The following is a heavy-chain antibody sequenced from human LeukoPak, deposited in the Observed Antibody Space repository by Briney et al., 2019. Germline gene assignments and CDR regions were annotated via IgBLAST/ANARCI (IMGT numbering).Heavy chain of an antibody. CDR3: AREGGVGPTAPPDYYSYQMDV. Sequence: ASVKVSCKGSGYTFISYGITWVRQAPGQGLEWMGWISPYTTKTNYAQRLQGRVTMTTDTSTSTAYMELRSLRSDDTAVYYCAREGGVGPTAPPDYYSYQMDVWGKGTTVTVSS. D-gene: IGHD1-26*01. CDR2: ISPYTTKT. V-gene: IGHV1-18*01. CDR1: GYTFISYG. J-gene: IGHJ6*03.